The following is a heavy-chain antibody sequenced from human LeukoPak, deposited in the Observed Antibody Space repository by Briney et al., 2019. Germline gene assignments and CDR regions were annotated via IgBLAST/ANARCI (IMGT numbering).Heavy chain of an antibody. J-gene: IGHJ4*02. Sequence: PSETLSLTCAVYGGSFSGYYWSWIRQPPGKGLEWIGEINHSGSTNYNPSLKSRVTISVDTSKNQFSLKLSSVTAADTAVYYCARGITMIVVRDWGQGTLVTVSS. CDR1: GGSFSGYY. CDR2: INHSGST. V-gene: IGHV4-34*01. D-gene: IGHD3-22*01. CDR3: ARGITMIVVRD.